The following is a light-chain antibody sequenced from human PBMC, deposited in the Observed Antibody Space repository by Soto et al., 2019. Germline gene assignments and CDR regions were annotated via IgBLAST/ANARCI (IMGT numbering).Light chain of an antibody. CDR2: GAS. CDR1: QSVSSN. J-gene: IGKJ2*01. V-gene: IGKV3-15*01. CDR3: QQYNNWPPMYT. Sequence: EIVMTQSPATLSVSPGERATLSCRASQSVSSNLAWYQQKPGQAPRLLIYGASTRATGIPARFSGSGSGTEFTLTLSSLPSADFSVYYCQQYNNWPPMYTFGQGTKLEIK.